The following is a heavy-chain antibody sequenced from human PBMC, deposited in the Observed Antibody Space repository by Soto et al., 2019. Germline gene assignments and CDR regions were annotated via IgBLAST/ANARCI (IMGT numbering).Heavy chain of an antibody. CDR2: ISHDERIK. CDR1: GFTFSDYV. V-gene: IGHV3-30*03. J-gene: IGHJ4*02. Sequence: QVQLVESGGGVVQPGRSLSLSCAASGFTFSDYVMHWVRQVPGKGLVWVAIISHDERIKYYADSVKGRFTMSRGNSNKTLYLYMDSILTAEPALYYFARRLKIRSSDLVDYWGEGTLVTFSS. D-gene: IGHD6-6*01. CDR3: ARRLKIRSSDLVDY.